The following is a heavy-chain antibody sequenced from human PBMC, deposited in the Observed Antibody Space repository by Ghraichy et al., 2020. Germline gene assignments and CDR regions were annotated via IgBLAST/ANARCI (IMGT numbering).Heavy chain of an antibody. CDR2: TYYRSKWYN. Sequence: SKTLSLTCAISGDSVSSNSAAWNWIRQSPSRGLEWLGRTYYRSKWYNDYAVSVKSRITINPDTSKNQFSLQLNSVTPEDTAVYYCAREWLAAAGTQPFDYWGQGTLVTVSS. D-gene: IGHD6-13*01. CDR3: AREWLAAAGTQPFDY. CDR1: GDSVSSNSAA. J-gene: IGHJ4*02. V-gene: IGHV6-1*01.